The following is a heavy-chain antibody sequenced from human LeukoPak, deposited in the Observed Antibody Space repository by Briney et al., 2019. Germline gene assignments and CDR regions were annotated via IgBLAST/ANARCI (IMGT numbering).Heavy chain of an antibody. Sequence: GGSLRLSCAASGFTFSSYGMHWVRQAPGKGLEWVAVISYDGSNKYYADSVKGRFTISRDNSKNTLYLQMNSLRAEDTAVYYCAKGGNYVDYWGQGTLDTVSS. V-gene: IGHV3-30*18. CDR1: GFTFSSYG. CDR3: AKGGNYVDY. CDR2: ISYDGSNK. J-gene: IGHJ4*02.